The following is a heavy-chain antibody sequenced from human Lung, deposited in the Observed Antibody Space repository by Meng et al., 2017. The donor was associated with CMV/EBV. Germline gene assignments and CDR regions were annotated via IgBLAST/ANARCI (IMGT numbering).Heavy chain of an antibody. CDR3: ARVAAAGRGMDV. J-gene: IGHJ6*02. CDR2: INQDGSQK. Sequence: GGSXRLXXAASGFTFSSHWMTWVRQAPGKGLEWVANINQDGSQKNYVDSVKGRFTISRDNAKNSLFLQMNSLRAGDTAVYYCARVAAAGRGMDVWGQGTTVTVSS. V-gene: IGHV3-7*04. CDR1: GFTFSSHW. D-gene: IGHD6-13*01.